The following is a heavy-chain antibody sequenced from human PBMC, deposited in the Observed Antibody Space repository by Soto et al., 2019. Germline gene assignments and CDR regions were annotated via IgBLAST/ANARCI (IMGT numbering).Heavy chain of an antibody. Sequence: QVQLVQSGAEVKKPGASVKVSCKASGYTFTSYDINWVRQATGQGLEWMGWMNPNSGNTGYAQKFRGRVTMTRNTSIITAYMELRSLRSEDTAVYYCARERTGTTSMDVWGQGTTVTVSS. CDR3: ARERTGTTSMDV. CDR1: GYTFTSYD. J-gene: IGHJ6*02. V-gene: IGHV1-8*01. D-gene: IGHD1-1*01. CDR2: MNPNSGNT.